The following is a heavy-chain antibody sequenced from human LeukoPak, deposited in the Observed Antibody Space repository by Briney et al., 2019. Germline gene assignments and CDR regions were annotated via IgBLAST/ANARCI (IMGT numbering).Heavy chain of an antibody. Sequence: PGGSLRLSCAASGLTFSSYWLHWVRQAPGKGLVWVSRINSDGCSTSYGDSVKGRFPISRHNSKNTLYLQMNSLRAEDTAVYYYARGFGITMLVRDWGQGTLVTVSS. J-gene: IGHJ4*02. CDR3: ARGFGITMLVRD. V-gene: IGHV3-74*01. CDR1: GLTFSSYW. CDR2: INSDGCST. D-gene: IGHD3-10*01.